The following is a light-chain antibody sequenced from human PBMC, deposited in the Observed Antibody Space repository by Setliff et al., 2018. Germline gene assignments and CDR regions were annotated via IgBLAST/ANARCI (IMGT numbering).Light chain of an antibody. J-gene: IGLJ1*01. Sequence: QSALAQPASVSGSPGQSITISCTETSRDIGDYIYVSWYQQHPGKAPKLMIYDVTNRPPGVSNRFSGSKSGNTAPLTISGLQAEDEAEYYCSSFTDSSILLFGTGTKVT. CDR2: DVT. CDR3: SSFTDSSILL. V-gene: IGLV2-14*03. CDR1: SRDIGDYIY.